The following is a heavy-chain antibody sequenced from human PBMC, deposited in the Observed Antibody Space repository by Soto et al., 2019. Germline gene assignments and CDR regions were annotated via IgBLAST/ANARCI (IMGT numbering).Heavy chain of an antibody. Sequence: EVQLVESGGGLVQPGESLRLSCAASGFTFSYYWRHWVRQAPGKGLVWVSRIHSDGSSTTYADSVKGRFTISRDNARNTVYLQMNSLRGEDTAVYYCARGDRGAFDIWGQGTVVTVSS. CDR1: GFTFSYYW. D-gene: IGHD1-26*01. CDR2: IHSDGSST. J-gene: IGHJ3*02. CDR3: ARGDRGAFDI. V-gene: IGHV3-74*01.